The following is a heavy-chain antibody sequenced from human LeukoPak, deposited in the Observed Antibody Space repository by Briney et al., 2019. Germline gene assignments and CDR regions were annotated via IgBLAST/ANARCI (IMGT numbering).Heavy chain of an antibody. CDR1: GYSISSGYY. J-gene: IGHJ4*02. CDR3: ARAPDWNDPFDY. V-gene: IGHV4-38-2*01. CDR2: IYHSGST. Sequence: PSETLSLTCAVSGYSISSGYYWGWIRQPPGKGLEWIGSIYHSGSTYYNPSLKSRVTISVDTSKNQFSLMLSSVTAADTAVYYCARAPDWNDPFDYWGQGTLVTVSS. D-gene: IGHD1-1*01.